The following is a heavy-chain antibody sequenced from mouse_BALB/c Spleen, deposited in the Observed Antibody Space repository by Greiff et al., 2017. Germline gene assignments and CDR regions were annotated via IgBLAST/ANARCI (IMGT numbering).Heavy chain of an antibody. J-gene: IGHJ2*01. Sequence: EVQLVESGGGLVQPGGSRKLSCAASGFTFSSFGMHWVRQAPEKGLEWVAYISSGSSTIYYADTVKGRITIARDNPKNTLFLQMTSLRSEDTAMYYGAREGYDGYFDYWGQGTTLTVSA. D-gene: IGHD2-14*01. CDR2: ISSGSSTI. V-gene: IGHV5-17*02. CDR1: GFTFSSFG. CDR3: AREGYDGYFDY.